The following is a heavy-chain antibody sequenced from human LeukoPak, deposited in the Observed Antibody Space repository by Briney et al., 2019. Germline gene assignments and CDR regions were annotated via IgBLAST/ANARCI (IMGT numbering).Heavy chain of an antibody. CDR1: GFTFSSYV. CDR3: AKGSPCGGDCFSYFDY. V-gene: IGHV3-23*01. Sequence: GGSLRLSCAASGFTFSSYVMIWVRQAPGKGLEWVAAISESSHATNYADSVKGRFTISRDNSKNTLYLQVNSLRAEDTAVYYCAKGSPCGGDCFSYFDYCGQGTLVTVSS. D-gene: IGHD2-21*02. J-gene: IGHJ4*02. CDR2: ISESSHAT.